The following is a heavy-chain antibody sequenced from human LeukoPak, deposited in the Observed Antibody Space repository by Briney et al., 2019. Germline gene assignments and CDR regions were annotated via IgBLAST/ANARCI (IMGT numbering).Heavy chain of an antibody. CDR1: GGSISSYY. CDR2: IYYSGST. Sequence: PSETLSLTCTVSGGSISSYYWSWIRQPPGKGLEWIGYIYYSGSTNYNPSLKSRVTISVDTSKNQFSLKLSSVTAADTAVYYCARGYMVDYWGQGTLVTVSS. CDR3: ARGYMVDY. J-gene: IGHJ4*02. V-gene: IGHV4-59*08. D-gene: IGHD6-13*01.